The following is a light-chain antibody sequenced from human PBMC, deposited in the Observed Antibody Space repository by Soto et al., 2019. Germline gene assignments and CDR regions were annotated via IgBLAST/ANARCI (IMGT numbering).Light chain of an antibody. CDR1: QDISSW. V-gene: IGKV1-12*01. CDR2: AAT. J-gene: IGKJ3*01. Sequence: DIQMTQSPSSVSASVGDRVTITCRASQDISSWLAWYQQKPGKAPKLLIYAATTLQSGVPSRFSGSGFGTDFTLTISSLQPGDFATYYCQQANSFLITFGPGTKVDIK. CDR3: QQANSFLIT.